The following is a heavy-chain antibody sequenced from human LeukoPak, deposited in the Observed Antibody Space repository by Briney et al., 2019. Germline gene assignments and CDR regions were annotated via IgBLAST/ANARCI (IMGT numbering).Heavy chain of an antibody. Sequence: SETLSLTCTVSGGSISSYYWSWIRQPPGKGLEWIGYIYYSGSTNYNPSLKSRVTISVDTSKNQFSLKLSSVTAADTAVYYCARDRVPAGYFDYWGQGTLVTVSS. CDR3: ARDRVPAGYFDY. J-gene: IGHJ4*02. CDR2: IYYSGST. CDR1: GGSISSYY. V-gene: IGHV4-59*01. D-gene: IGHD2-2*01.